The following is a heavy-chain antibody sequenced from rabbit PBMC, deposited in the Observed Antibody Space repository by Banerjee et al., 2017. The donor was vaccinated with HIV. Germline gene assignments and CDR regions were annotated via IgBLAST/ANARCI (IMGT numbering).Heavy chain of an antibody. Sequence: QSLEESGGGLVQPEGSLTLTCKASGFSFSSSDYICWVRQAPGKGLEWISCIAGSSSGFTYSATWATGRFTISKTSSTTVTLQMTSLTVADTATYFCARDLDGVIGWNFGWWGQGTLVT. V-gene: IGHV1S40*01. J-gene: IGHJ3*01. CDR2: IAGSSSGFT. CDR3: ARDLDGVIGWNFGW. D-gene: IGHD4-1*01. CDR1: GFSFSSSDY.